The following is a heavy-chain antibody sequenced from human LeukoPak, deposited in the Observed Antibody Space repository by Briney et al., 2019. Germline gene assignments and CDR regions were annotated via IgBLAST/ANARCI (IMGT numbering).Heavy chain of an antibody. J-gene: IGHJ3*02. D-gene: IGHD3-22*01. Sequence: SETLSLTCTVSGGSICSYYWSWIRQPPGKGLEWIGYIYYSGSTNYNPSLKSRVTISVDTSKNQFSLKLSSVTAADTAVYYCARSLYYYDSSGYYSGAFDIWGQGTMVTVSS. V-gene: IGHV4-59*01. CDR2: IYYSGST. CDR1: GGSICSYY. CDR3: ARSLYYYDSSGYYSGAFDI.